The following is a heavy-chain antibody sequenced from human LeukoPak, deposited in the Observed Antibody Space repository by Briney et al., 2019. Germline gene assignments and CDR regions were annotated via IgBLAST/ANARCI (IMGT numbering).Heavy chain of an antibody. V-gene: IGHV3-48*04. CDR3: ARDPGSGYEEHFDY. J-gene: IGHJ4*02. D-gene: IGHD5-12*01. CDR1: GFTFSSYS. Sequence: GGSLRLSCAASGFTFSSYSMNWVRQAPGKGLEWVSYISSSGSTIYYADSVKGRFTISRDNAKDSLYLQMNSLRAEDTAVYYCARDPGSGYEEHFDYWGQGTLVTVSS. CDR2: ISSSGSTI.